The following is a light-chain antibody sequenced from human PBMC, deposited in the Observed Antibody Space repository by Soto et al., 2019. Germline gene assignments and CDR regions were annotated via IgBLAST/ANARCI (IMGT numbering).Light chain of an antibody. J-gene: IGKJ2*01. CDR2: GAS. V-gene: IGKV3-20*01. Sequence: EIVLTQSPGTLSLSPGEGATLSCRASQSVSSSYLAWYQQNPGQAPRLLIYGASSRATGIPDRFSGSGSGTDFTLTISRREPEDFAVYYCQQYGSSPRTLGQGTKLEIK. CDR3: QQYGSSPRT. CDR1: QSVSSSY.